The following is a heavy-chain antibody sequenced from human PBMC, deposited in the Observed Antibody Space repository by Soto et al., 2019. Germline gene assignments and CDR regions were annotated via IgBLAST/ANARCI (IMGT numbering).Heavy chain of an antibody. CDR1: GGDISTYY. CDR2: IYSIGST. CDR3: ARGQRFSAGFDP. J-gene: IGHJ5*02. D-gene: IGHD3-3*01. V-gene: IGHV4-4*07. Sequence: QVQLQESGPGLVKPSETLSLTCTVSGGDISTYYWTWIRQPAGKGLEWIGRIYSIGSTKYNPSLKSRATMSLDTSTNQFYLRLSSVPAADTAIYYCARGQRFSAGFDPWGQGTLVTVSS.